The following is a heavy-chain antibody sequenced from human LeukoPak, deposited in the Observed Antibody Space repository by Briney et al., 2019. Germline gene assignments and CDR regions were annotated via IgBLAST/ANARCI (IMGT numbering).Heavy chain of an antibody. CDR2: IYNSGST. CDR1: GGSFSGSN. CDR3: VRAYDY. V-gene: IGHV4-34*01. J-gene: IGHJ4*02. Sequence: PSETLSLTCAVYGGSFSGSNWSWIRQPPGKGLEWIGEIYNSGSTIYNPSLKSRVTISVDTSKNQFSLNLISATAADTAVYYCVRAYDYWGQGTLVTVSS.